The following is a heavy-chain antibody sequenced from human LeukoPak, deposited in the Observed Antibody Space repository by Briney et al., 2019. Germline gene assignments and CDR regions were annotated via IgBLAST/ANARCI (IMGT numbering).Heavy chain of an antibody. Sequence: GGCLRLSCVASGFTFSTYWMTWVRQAPGKGLEWVANINQDGSEKYYVDSVKGRFTISRDNPKNSLYLQMDSLRAEDTAMYYCARDASGSFYDYWGQGTLVIVSS. D-gene: IGHD1-26*01. V-gene: IGHV3-7*01. CDR2: INQDGSEK. J-gene: IGHJ4*02. CDR3: ARDASGSFYDY. CDR1: GFTFSTYW.